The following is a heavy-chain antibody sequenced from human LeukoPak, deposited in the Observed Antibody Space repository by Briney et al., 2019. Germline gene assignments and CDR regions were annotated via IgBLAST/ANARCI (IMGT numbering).Heavy chain of an antibody. D-gene: IGHD3-3*01. CDR1: GYSISSGYY. CDR2: IYHSGNT. V-gene: IGHV4-38-2*02. Sequence: SETLSLTCTVSGYSISSGYYWAWIRQPPGKGLQWIGNIYHSGNTYYNPSLKSRVSISVDTSKNQFSLRLTSVTAADTAVYYCARVNLFGVVIPYYFDYWGQGTLVTVSS. CDR3: ARVNLFGVVIPYYFDY. J-gene: IGHJ4*02.